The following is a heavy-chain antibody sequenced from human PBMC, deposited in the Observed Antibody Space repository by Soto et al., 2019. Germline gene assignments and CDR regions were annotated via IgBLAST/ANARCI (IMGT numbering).Heavy chain of an antibody. CDR3: ARADFTIFGAGYYGMDV. CDR1: GGSVKSDSYY. J-gene: IGHJ6*02. D-gene: IGHD3-3*01. V-gene: IGHV4-61*01. CDR2: IYYSGST. Sequence: PSETLSLTCTVSGGSVKSDSYYWSWIRQPPGKGLEWIGYIYYSGSTNYNPSLKSRVTISVDTSKNQFSLKLSSVTAADTAVYYCARADFTIFGAGYYGMDVWGQGTTVTVSS.